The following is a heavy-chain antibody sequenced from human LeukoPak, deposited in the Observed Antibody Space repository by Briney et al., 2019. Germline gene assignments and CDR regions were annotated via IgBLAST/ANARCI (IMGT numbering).Heavy chain of an antibody. V-gene: IGHV4-30-2*01. CDR2: IYHSGST. CDR3: ARRRLGYYDSSEVGYFDY. D-gene: IGHD3-22*01. J-gene: IGHJ4*02. Sequence: SQTLSLTCAVSGGSISSGGYSWSWIRQPPGKGLEWIGYIYHSGSTYYNPSLKSRVTISVDRSKNQFSLKLSSVTAADTAVYYCARRRLGYYDSSEVGYFDYWGQGTPVTASS. CDR1: GGSISSGGYS.